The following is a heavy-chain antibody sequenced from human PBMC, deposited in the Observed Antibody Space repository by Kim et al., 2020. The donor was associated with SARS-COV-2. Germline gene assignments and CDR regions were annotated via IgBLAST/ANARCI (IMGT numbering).Heavy chain of an antibody. J-gene: IGHJ6*02. CDR3: ARTFSGSYYYGMDV. D-gene: IGHD1-26*01. Sequence: ACSGKGRFTISRDNSTNTLYLQMNSLRAEDTAVYYCARTFSGSYYYGMDVWGQGTTVTVSS. V-gene: IGHV3-30*01.